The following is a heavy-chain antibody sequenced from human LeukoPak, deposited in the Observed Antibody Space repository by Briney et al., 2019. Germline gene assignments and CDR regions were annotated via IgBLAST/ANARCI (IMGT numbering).Heavy chain of an antibody. CDR1: GFTFNSYA. CDR2: ISYDGSNK. J-gene: IGHJ4*02. CDR3: ARGPVDCSGGSCYSGGLDY. D-gene: IGHD2-15*01. V-gene: IGHV3-30*14. Sequence: GGSLRLSCAASGFTFNSYAMHWVRQAPGKGLEWVAVISYDGSNKYYADSVKGRFTISRDNSKNTLYLQMNSLRADDTAVYYCARGPVDCSGGSCYSGGLDYWGQGTLVTVSS.